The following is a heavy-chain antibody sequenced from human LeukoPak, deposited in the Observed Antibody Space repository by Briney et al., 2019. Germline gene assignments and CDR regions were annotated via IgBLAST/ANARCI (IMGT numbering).Heavy chain of an antibody. D-gene: IGHD3-9*01. J-gene: IGHJ4*02. CDR2: ISGSGGST. CDR1: GFTFSSYG. Sequence: GGSLRLSCAASGFTFSSYGMSWVRQAPGKGLEWVSAISGSGGSTYYADSVKGRFTISRDNSKNTLYLQMNSLGAEDTAVYYCAKSSDILTGYYGKYYFDYWGQGTLVTVSS. V-gene: IGHV3-23*01. CDR3: AKSSDILTGYYGKYYFDY.